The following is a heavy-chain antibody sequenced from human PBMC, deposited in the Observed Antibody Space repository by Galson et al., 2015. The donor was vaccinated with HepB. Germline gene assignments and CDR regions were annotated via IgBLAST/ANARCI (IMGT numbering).Heavy chain of an antibody. CDR1: GYSFTSYW. CDR2: IDPSDSYT. D-gene: IGHD1-26*01. CDR3: ARTSRYSGSYLTVPPDSYYFDC. J-gene: IGHJ4*02. V-gene: IGHV5-10-1*01. Sequence: QPGAYLKQPGDSLRIACKCSGYSFTSYWISWVRQMLGKGVEWMGRIDPSDSYTTYSTTFQGHVTISADKSISTAYLQWSRLKASDTAMYYCARTSRYSGSYLTVPPDSYYFDCWGQGTLVTVSS.